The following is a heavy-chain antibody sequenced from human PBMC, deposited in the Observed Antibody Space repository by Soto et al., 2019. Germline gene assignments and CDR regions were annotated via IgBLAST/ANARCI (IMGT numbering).Heavy chain of an antibody. CDR3: AKDSISNNGVWEGFDL. CDR2: LVGSGGDI. V-gene: IGHV3-23*01. Sequence: PGGSLRLSCAASGFTFRDYAMSWVRQAPGKGLEWVSGLVGSGGDINYAASVRGRFTVSRDNSKNMLFLQMNSLRAEDTAVYYCAKDSISNNGVWEGFDLWGQGTKVTVSS. D-gene: IGHD2-8*01. J-gene: IGHJ3*01. CDR1: GFTFRDYA.